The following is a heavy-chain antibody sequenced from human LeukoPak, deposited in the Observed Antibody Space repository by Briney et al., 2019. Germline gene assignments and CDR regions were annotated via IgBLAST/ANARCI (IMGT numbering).Heavy chain of an antibody. V-gene: IGHV4-34*01. CDR1: GGSFSGYY. CDR2: INHSGST. CDR3: ARARYCSGGSCLRGALDI. J-gene: IGHJ3*02. D-gene: IGHD2-15*01. Sequence: SETLSLTCAVYGGSFSGYYWSWIRQPPGKGLEWIGEINHSGSTNYNPSLKSRVTISVDTSKNQFSLKLSSVTAADTAVYYCARARYCSGGSCLRGALDIWGQGTMVTVSS.